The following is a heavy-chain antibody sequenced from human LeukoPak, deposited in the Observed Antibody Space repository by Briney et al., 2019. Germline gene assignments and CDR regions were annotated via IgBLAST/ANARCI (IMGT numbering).Heavy chain of an antibody. CDR1: GFTFSSYG. CDR2: IWYDGSNT. Sequence: GSLRLSCAASGFTFSSYGMHWVRQAPGKGLEWVAMIWYDGSNTYYADSVKGRFTISRDNSKNTLFLQMDSMRAEDTAVYYCARDRSTTHFDYWGQGTLVTVSS. D-gene: IGHD5/OR15-5a*01. V-gene: IGHV3-33*01. CDR3: ARDRSTTHFDY. J-gene: IGHJ4*02.